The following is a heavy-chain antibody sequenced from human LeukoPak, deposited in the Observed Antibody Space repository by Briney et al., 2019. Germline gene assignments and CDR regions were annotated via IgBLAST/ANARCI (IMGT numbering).Heavy chain of an antibody. Sequence: SETLSLTCTVSGATISSYYCSWIRQPPGKRLEWIGYISNTGTTDYVPTLKSRATISVDKSRNQFSLKLSSVTAADTAVYYCGTADSVHRDRYGMDVWGQGTTVAVSS. V-gene: IGHV4-4*09. CDR2: ISNTGTT. D-gene: IGHD2-21*02. CDR1: GATISSYY. CDR3: GTADSVHRDRYGMDV. J-gene: IGHJ6*02.